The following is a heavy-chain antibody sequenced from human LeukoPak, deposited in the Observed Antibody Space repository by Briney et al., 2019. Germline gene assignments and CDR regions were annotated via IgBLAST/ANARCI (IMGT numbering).Heavy chain of an antibody. V-gene: IGHV3-11*04. J-gene: IGHJ4*02. CDR1: GFTFSDYY. CDR2: ISSSGSTI. Sequence: PGGSLRLSCAASGFTFSDYYMSWIRQAPGKGLEWVSYISSSGSTIYYADSVKGRFTISRDNAKNSLYLQMNSLRAEDTAVYYCARDIQALTTVTAFDYWGQGTLVTVSS. CDR3: ARDIQALTTVTAFDY. D-gene: IGHD4-17*01.